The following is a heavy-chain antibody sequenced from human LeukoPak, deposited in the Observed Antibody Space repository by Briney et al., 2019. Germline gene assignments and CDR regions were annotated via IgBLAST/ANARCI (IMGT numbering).Heavy chain of an antibody. CDR2: TFYTGRT. V-gene: IGHV4-39*01. CDR3: ARRRHNFDFYDV. D-gene: IGHD3/OR15-3a*01. Sequence: SETLSLTCTVSGDSIISNIYWWDWVRLPPGKGLEWIGATFYTGRTFYSPSLKSRVTISVDTYKNQFSLDLSSATAADTAVYYCARRRHNFDFYDVWGQGTRVTVSS. CDR1: GDSIISNIYW. J-gene: IGHJ3*01.